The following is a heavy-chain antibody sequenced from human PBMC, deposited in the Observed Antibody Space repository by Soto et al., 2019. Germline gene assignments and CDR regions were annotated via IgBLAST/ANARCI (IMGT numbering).Heavy chain of an antibody. Sequence: QVQLVESGGGVVQPGRSLRLSCAASGFTFSSYGMHWVRQAPGKGLEWVAVIWYDGSNKYYADSVKGRFTISRDNSXNXXYLQMNSLRAEDTAVYYCARDKGYSYGPGPYYFDYWGQGTLVTVSS. CDR1: GFTFSSYG. V-gene: IGHV3-33*01. J-gene: IGHJ4*02. CDR3: ARDKGYSYGPGPYYFDY. D-gene: IGHD5-18*01. CDR2: IWYDGSNK.